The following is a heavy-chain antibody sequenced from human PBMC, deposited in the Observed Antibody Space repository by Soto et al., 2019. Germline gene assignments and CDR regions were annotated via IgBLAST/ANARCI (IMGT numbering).Heavy chain of an antibody. V-gene: IGHV1-18*01. CDR2: ISPYNDYT. CDR1: GYTFIRYG. Sequence: GASVKVSCKASGYTFIRYGITWVRQAPGQGLEWMGWISPYNDYTIYAQKLQGRVTMTTDTSTRTVYLDLRSLKSDDTAVYYCARALRYCSSTACYFAFDIWGRGTLVTVSS. D-gene: IGHD2-2*01. J-gene: IGHJ3*02. CDR3: ARALRYCSSTACYFAFDI.